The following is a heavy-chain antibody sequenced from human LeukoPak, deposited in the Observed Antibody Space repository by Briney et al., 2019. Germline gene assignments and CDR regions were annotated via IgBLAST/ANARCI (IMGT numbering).Heavy chain of an antibody. Sequence: GSLRLSCAASGFTFSSYSMNWVRQAPGKGLEWVSSISSSSSYLYYADSVKGRFTISRDNAKNSLYLQMNSLRAEDTAVYYCARDLKLQTDFWSGYYRNWGQGTLVTVSS. D-gene: IGHD3-3*01. J-gene: IGHJ4*02. CDR3: ARDLKLQTDFWSGYYRN. V-gene: IGHV3-21*01. CDR2: ISSSSSYL. CDR1: GFTFSSYS.